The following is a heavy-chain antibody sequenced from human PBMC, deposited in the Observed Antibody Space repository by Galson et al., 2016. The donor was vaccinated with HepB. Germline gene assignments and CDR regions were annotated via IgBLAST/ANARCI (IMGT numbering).Heavy chain of an antibody. V-gene: IGHV4-4*02. CDR1: GASVNSSNW. Sequence: SETLSLTCAVSGASVNSSNWWTWVRQAPGTGLEWIGEIYHTGTSNNNPSLLSRFTMSIDSSRNHFSLNLNSVTAADTAVSYCARASIGPCARMVFDSWGQGILVTVSS. CDR3: ARASIGPCARMVFDS. J-gene: IGHJ5*01. D-gene: IGHD3-10*01. CDR2: IYHTGTS.